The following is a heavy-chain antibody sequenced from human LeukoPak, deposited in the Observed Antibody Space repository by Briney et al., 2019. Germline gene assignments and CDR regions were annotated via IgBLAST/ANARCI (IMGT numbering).Heavy chain of an antibody. CDR2: IYYSGST. D-gene: IGHD3-10*01. CDR1: GGSISSYY. V-gene: IGHV4-59*08. Sequence: PSETLSLTCTVSGGSISSYYWSWIRQPPGKGLEWIGYIYYSGSTNYNPSLKSRVTISVDTSKNQFSLKLSSVTAADTAVYYCVRRRASGTYYYYYGMDVWGQGTTVTVSS. J-gene: IGHJ6*02. CDR3: VRRRASGTYYYYYGMDV.